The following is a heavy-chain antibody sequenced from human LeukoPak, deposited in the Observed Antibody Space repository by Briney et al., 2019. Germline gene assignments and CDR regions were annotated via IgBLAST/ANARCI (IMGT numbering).Heavy chain of an antibody. D-gene: IGHD5-12*01. CDR2: ISGGGDIT. CDR3: AKGDLYSGYDLTLQGFDY. Sequence: GGSLRLSCAASGFNFANHAMSWVRQTAGKGLEWVSAISGGGDITYYADSVKGRFTISRDNSKDTLFLQMHSLRAEDTAVYYCAKGDLYSGYDLTLQGFDYWGQGTLVTVSS. J-gene: IGHJ4*02. CDR1: GFNFANHA. V-gene: IGHV3-23*01.